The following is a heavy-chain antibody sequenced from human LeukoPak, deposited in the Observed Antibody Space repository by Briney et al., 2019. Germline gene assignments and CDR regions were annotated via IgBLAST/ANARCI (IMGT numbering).Heavy chain of an antibody. CDR3: ARGGGYGGYDY. J-gene: IGHJ4*02. Sequence: GGSLRLSCAASGFTFSSYAMTWVRQAPGKGLDWVSSISGSGAGTYYADSVKGRFTISRDSSKNTLYLQMNSLRAEDTAVYYCARGGGYGGYDYWGQGTLVTVSS. D-gene: IGHD5-12*01. V-gene: IGHV3-23*01. CDR2: ISGSGAGT. CDR1: GFTFSSYA.